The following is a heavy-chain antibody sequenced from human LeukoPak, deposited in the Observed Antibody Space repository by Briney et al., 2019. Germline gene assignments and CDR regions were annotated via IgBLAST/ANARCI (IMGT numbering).Heavy chain of an antibody. CDR1: GFTFSSYA. V-gene: IGHV3-30*04. CDR2: ISYDGSNK. J-gene: IGHJ6*03. Sequence: GGSLRLSCAASGFTFSSYAMHWVRQAPGKGLEWVAVISYDGSNKYYADSVKGRFTISRDNSKNTLYLQMNSLRAEDTAVYYCARGGLYCSSTSCYRREQYYYYYMDVWGKGTTVTVSS. D-gene: IGHD2-2*01. CDR3: ARGGLYCSSTSCYRREQYYYYYMDV.